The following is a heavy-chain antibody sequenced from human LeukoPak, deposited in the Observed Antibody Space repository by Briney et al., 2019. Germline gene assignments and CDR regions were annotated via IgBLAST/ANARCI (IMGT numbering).Heavy chain of an antibody. V-gene: IGHV1-24*01. CDR2: FDPEDGET. CDR1: GYTLTELS. Sequence: ASVKVSCKVSGYTLTELSMHWVRQAPGKGLEWMGGFDPEDGETIYAQKFQGRVTMTEDTSTDTAYMELSSLRSEDTAVYYCATDLIVGAPPDFQHWGQGTLVTVSS. CDR3: ATDLIVGAPPDFQH. J-gene: IGHJ1*01. D-gene: IGHD1-26*01.